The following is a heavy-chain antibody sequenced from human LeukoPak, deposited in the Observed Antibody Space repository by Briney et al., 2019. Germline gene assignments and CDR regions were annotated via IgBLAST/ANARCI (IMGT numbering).Heavy chain of an antibody. CDR3: ARWGIAGAKDFDS. V-gene: IGHV3-33*01. D-gene: IGHD1-26*01. CDR2: IWHDGGKK. Sequence: GGSLRLSCAASGFTFSNFGMHWVRQAPGKGLEWEAVIWHDGGKKYYGDSVKGRLTISRDNSKNTLYLQVNSLRAEDTAVYYCARWGIAGAKDFDSWGQGTLVIVSS. J-gene: IGHJ4*02. CDR1: GFTFSNFG.